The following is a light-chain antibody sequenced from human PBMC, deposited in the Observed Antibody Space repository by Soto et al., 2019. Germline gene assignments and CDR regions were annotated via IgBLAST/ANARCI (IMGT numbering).Light chain of an antibody. CDR2: DVS. CDR3: SYYTSSSTPLNV. CDR1: SSDVGGYNY. V-gene: IGLV2-14*01. J-gene: IGLJ1*01. Sequence: QSALTQRASVSGSPGQSITISCTGTSSDVGGYNYVSWYQQHPGKAPKLMIYDVSNRPSGVSNRFSGSKSGNTASLTISGLQAEDEVDYYCSYYTSSSTPLNVFGTGTTVTVL.